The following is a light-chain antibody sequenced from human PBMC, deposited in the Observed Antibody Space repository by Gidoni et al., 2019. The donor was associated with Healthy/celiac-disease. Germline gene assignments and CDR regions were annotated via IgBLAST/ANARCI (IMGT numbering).Light chain of an antibody. V-gene: IGKV3-15*01. CDR1: QSVSSN. J-gene: IGKJ4*01. Sequence: EIVMTQSPATLSVSPGERATLYCRASQSVSSNLAWYQQKPGQAPRLIIYGASTRATGIPARFRGSGSGTEFTLTISRLQSEDVAVYYCQQYNNWPPLTFGGGTKVEIK. CDR3: QQYNNWPPLT. CDR2: GAS.